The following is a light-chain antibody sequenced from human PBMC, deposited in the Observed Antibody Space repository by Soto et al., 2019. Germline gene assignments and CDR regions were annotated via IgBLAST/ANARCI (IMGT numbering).Light chain of an antibody. CDR3: CSYAGSKTVV. V-gene: IGLV2-11*01. J-gene: IGLJ3*02. Sequence: QSALTQPRSVSGSPGQSVTISCTGTSSDVGGYIYVSWYQQYPAKAPKVMIYDVSRRPSGVPDRFSGSKSGNTASLTISGLQAEDEAVYYCCSYAGSKTVVFGGGTMLTVL. CDR2: DVS. CDR1: SSDVGGYIY.